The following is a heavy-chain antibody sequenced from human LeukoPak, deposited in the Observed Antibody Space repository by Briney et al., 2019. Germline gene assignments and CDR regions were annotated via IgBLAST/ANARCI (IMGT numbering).Heavy chain of an antibody. CDR2: INPSGGST. Sequence: ASVKVSCKASGYTFTSYYMHWVRQAPGQGLEWMGIINPSGGSTNYAQKFQGRVTMTRDMSTTTVHMELSSLRSEDTAVYYCARGPHRRTYDRDNWFDPWGQGTLVTVSS. CDR1: GYTFTSYY. V-gene: IGHV1-46*01. J-gene: IGHJ5*02. CDR3: ARGPHRRTYDRDNWFDP. D-gene: IGHD3-3*01.